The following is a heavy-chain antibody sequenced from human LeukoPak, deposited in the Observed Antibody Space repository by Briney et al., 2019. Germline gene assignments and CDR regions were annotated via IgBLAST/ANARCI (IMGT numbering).Heavy chain of an antibody. J-gene: IGHJ4*02. CDR3: ARVTVTNSYYFEY. V-gene: IGHV5-51*01. CDR1: GYSFTSYW. D-gene: IGHD4-11*01. Sequence: GESLKISCKGSGYSFTSYWIGWVRQMPGKGLEWTGIIYPGDSDTRYSPSFQGQVTISADKSVSTAYLQWSSLKASDSAMYYCARVTVTNSYYFEYWGQGTLVTVSS. CDR2: IYPGDSDT.